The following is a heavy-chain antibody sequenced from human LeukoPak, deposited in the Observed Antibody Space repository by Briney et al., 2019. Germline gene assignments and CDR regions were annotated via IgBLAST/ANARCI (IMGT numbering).Heavy chain of an antibody. J-gene: IGHJ4*02. Sequence: GSLRLSCAASGFTFSSYAMSWVRQAPGKGLEWIGEINHSGSTSYNPSLKSRVTISVDTSKNQFSLKLSSVTAADTAVYYCARDLPYSSSFDYWGQGTLVTVSS. CDR3: ARDLPYSSSFDY. D-gene: IGHD6-13*01. CDR2: INHSGST. V-gene: IGHV4-34*01. CDR1: GFTFSSYA.